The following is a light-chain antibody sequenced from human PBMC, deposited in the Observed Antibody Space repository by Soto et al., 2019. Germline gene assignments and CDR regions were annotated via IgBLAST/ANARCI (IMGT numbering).Light chain of an antibody. J-gene: IGKJ4*01. CDR2: GAS. V-gene: IGKV1-16*01. CDR3: QQYHSYPIT. Sequence: DIQMTQSPSSLSASVGDRVTISCRASQGISNHVAWFQQKPGKAPKTLIHGASILHSGVTSRFSGTGSGTDFTLTITSLQPEDLATYYCQQYHSYPITFAGGTKVDIK. CDR1: QGISNH.